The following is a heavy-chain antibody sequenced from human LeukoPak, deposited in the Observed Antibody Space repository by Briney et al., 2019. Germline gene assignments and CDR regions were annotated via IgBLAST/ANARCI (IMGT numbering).Heavy chain of an antibody. J-gene: IGHJ4*02. CDR2: INQDGSEK. CDR3: PRPDSGSYSAGRDY. D-gene: IGHD1-26*01. V-gene: IGHV3-7*01. CDR1: GFTFSTNC. Sequence: GGSLRLSCTASGFTFSTNCIYWVCQAPAKGLDWVANINQDGSEKYYVDSAKGRFTISRDNAKNSLYLQMNSLRADDTAVYYFPRPDSGSYSAGRDYWGQGTLVTVSS.